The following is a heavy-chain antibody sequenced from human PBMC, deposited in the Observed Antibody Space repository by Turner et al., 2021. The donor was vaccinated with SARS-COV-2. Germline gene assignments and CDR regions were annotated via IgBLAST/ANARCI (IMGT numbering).Heavy chain of an antibody. CDR2: MSSSSTYI. CDR1: GFTFSSYS. J-gene: IGHJ6*02. V-gene: IGHV3-21*01. CDR3: ARDLEVYLFMHMDV. D-gene: IGHD2-8*01. Sequence: EVHLVVTGGGLVKPRGSLRLPCTASGFTFSSYSMNWVRRVTGKGLEWVAFMSSSSTYIHEADSVKGRFTISRDNTKNSLFLQMNSLRAEDTAVYYCARDLEVYLFMHMDVLGQGTTVTVSS.